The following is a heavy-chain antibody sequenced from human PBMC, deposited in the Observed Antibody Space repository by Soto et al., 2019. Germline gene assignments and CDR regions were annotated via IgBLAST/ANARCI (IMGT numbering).Heavy chain of an antibody. V-gene: IGHV3-53*01. J-gene: IGHJ6*02. CDR3: ATKGLENYYYDMDV. Sequence: GGSLRLSCAASGFTVSSNYMSWVRQAPGKGLEWVSIIYSGGGANSADSVKGRFTISRDNSKNTLYLQMNSLRAEDTAVYYCATKGLENYYYDMDVWGQGTTVTVSS. CDR2: IYSGGGA. CDR1: GFTVSSNY. D-gene: IGHD3-3*01.